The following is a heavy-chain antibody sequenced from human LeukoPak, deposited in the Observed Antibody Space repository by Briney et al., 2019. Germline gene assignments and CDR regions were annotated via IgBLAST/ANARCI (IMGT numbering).Heavy chain of an antibody. D-gene: IGHD6-19*01. CDR3: AKGPETGWYEYFQH. CDR1: GFNFSSYG. Sequence: ARSLRLSCAASGFNFSSYGMHWLRQAPGKGLEWVAVISYDGSHKYYADSVKGRFTISRDNSKNTLYLQMNSLRAEDTAVYYCAKGPETGWYEYFQHWGQGTLVTVSS. CDR2: ISYDGSHK. J-gene: IGHJ1*01. V-gene: IGHV3-30*18.